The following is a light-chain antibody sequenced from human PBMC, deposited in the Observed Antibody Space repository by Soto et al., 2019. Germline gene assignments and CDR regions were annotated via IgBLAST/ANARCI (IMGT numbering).Light chain of an antibody. CDR1: SSDIGSYNL. J-gene: IGLJ2*01. CDR2: EGS. CDR3: CSYAGSSTFRVV. V-gene: IGLV2-23*01. Sequence: QSALTQPASVSGSPGQSITISCTGTSSDIGSYNLVSWYQQHPGKAPKLIIYEGSKRPSGVSNRFSGSKSGNTASLTISGLQAEDEADYYCCSYAGSSTFRVVFGGGTKVTVL.